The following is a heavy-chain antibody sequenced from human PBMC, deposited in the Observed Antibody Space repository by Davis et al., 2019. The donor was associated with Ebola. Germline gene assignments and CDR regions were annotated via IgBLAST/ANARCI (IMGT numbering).Heavy chain of an antibody. V-gene: IGHV3-21*01. CDR1: GFTFSSYY. CDR2: ISSGSNYM. Sequence: PGESLKISCAASGFTFSSYYMNWVRQAPGKGLEWVSSISSGSNYMYYADSVEGRFTISRDNAKNSLYLQMDSLRAEDTAIYYCARALNRYCISPSCYENDYWGQGTLVTVSS. J-gene: IGHJ4*02. D-gene: IGHD2-2*01. CDR3: ARALNRYCISPSCYENDY.